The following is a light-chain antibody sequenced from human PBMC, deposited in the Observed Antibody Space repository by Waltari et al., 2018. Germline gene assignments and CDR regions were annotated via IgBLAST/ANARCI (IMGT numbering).Light chain of an antibody. CDR2: SHN. J-gene: IGLJ3*02. V-gene: IGLV1-44*01. Sequence: QSVLTQPPSASGTPGQRVTISCSGSSSNIGSNTVNWYQQLPGTAPKLLIYSHNQRHSGVPDRFSGSKAGTSASLAIGGLQSEDEADYYCAACDDSLNGWVFGGGTKLTVL. CDR3: AACDDSLNGWV. CDR1: SSNIGSNT.